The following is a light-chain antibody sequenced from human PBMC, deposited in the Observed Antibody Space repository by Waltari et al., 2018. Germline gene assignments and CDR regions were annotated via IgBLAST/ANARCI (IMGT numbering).Light chain of an antibody. CDR3: LQLSNWPWT. V-gene: IGKV3-11*01. J-gene: IGKJ1*01. Sequence: EMVLTHSPATLSLSPGARTTLSCRASQSVSTSLAWYQQKPGQSPRLLIYGASSRASGIPDRFSGSGSGTDFTLTISSLEPEDVGVYYCLQLSNWPWTFGQGTKVEI. CDR2: GAS. CDR1: QSVSTS.